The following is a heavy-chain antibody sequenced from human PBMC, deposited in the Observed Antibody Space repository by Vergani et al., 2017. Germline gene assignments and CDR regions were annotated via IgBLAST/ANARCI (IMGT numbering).Heavy chain of an antibody. D-gene: IGHD6-19*01. CDR1: GFTFIMHA. Sequence: EVQLLESGGDLVQPGGPLRLSCAASGFTFIMHAMSWVRQAPGKGLEWVSTLSASDRRTHYADSVQGRFTISRDNSKNTLFLHMNSLRPEDTAVYYCAKVGRSEVAGTFGAFDIWGQGTMVTVSS. CDR3: AKVGRSEVAGTFGAFDI. CDR2: LSASDRRT. V-gene: IGHV3-23*01. J-gene: IGHJ3*02.